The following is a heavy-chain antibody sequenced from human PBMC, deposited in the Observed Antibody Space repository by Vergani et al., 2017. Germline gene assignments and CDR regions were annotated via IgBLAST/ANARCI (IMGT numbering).Heavy chain of an antibody. CDR1: GGTFSSYA. Sequence: QVQLVQSGAEVKKPGSSVKVSCKASGGTFSSYAISWVRQAPGQGLEWMGGIIPIFGTANYAQKFQGRVTITADESRSTAYMELSSLRSEDTAVYYCARDRGWDDIVVVVADNWFDPWGQGTLVTVSS. CDR2: IIPIFGTA. CDR3: ARDRGWDDIVVVVADNWFDP. J-gene: IGHJ5*02. D-gene: IGHD2-15*01. V-gene: IGHV1-69*01.